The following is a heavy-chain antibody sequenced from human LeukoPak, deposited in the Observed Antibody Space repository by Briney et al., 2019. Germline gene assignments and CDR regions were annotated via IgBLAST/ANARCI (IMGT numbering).Heavy chain of an antibody. D-gene: IGHD2-15*01. CDR2: IYYSGST. CDR3: ARGIAPGRGSPDY. Sequence: SETLSLTCTVSGGSISSYYWSWIRQPPGKGLEWIGYIYYSGSTNYNPSLKSRVTMSVDTSKNQFSLKLTSVTAADTAVYYCARGIAPGRGSPDYWGQGTLVTVSS. CDR1: GGSISSYY. J-gene: IGHJ4*02. V-gene: IGHV4-59*01.